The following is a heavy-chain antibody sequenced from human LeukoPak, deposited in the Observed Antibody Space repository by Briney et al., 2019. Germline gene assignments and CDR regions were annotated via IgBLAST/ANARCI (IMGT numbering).Heavy chain of an antibody. J-gene: IGHJ4*02. D-gene: IGHD5-12*01. CDR2: ISWNSGSI. Sequence: PGGSLRLSCAASGFTFDDYAMHWVRQAPGKGLEWVSGISWNSGSIGYADSVKGRFTISRDNAKNSLYLQMNSLRAEDTASYYCAKGPTPTRIKYYFDYWGQGTLVTVSS. CDR3: AKGPTPTRIKYYFDY. CDR1: GFTFDDYA. V-gene: IGHV3-9*01.